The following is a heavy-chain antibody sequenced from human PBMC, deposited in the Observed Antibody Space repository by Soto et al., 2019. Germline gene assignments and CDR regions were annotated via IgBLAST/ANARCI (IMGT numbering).Heavy chain of an antibody. CDR1: GYTFTNYD. CDR2: VSGYNRNT. J-gene: IGHJ4*02. D-gene: IGHD1-26*01. CDR3: ARERQWDPLIY. Sequence: QVQLVQSGVEVKMPGASVKLACKASGYTFTNYDLTWVRQAPGQGLEWIGWVSGYNRNTNYAQKFQDRVIMTTDTSTSTAFMGLRSLRPDDTGIYFCARERQWDPLIYWGQGTLLTVSP. V-gene: IGHV1-18*01.